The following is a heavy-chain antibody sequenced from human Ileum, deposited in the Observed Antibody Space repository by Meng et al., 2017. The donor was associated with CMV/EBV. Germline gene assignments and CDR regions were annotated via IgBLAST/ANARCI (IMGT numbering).Heavy chain of an antibody. CDR3: VRHTIFGVGRYYYNGMDV. D-gene: IGHD3-3*01. CDR1: GFTFSSYA. J-gene: IGHJ6*02. CDR2: IKYDGTEK. V-gene: IGHV3-7*01. Sequence: GESLKISCLASGFTFSSYAMHWVRQAPRKGLEWVANIKYDGTEKNYVDSVRGRFTTSRDNAKNSLYLQMDSLRVEDTAVYYCVRHTIFGVGRYYYNGMDVWGQGTTVTGSS.